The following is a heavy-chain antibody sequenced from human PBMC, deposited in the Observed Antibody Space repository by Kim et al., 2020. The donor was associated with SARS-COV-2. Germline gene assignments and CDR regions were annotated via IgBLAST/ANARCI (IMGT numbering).Heavy chain of an antibody. CDR2: INPNSGVT. D-gene: IGHD2-21*01. J-gene: IGHJ6*02. CDR1: GYTFSDYF. V-gene: IGHV1-2*02. Sequence: ASVKVSCKASGYTFSDYFMHWVRQAPGQGLEWMGWINPNSGVTSNAQKFQGRVTLTGDTSISTAYMDLGSLISDDAAVYFCARGESINSYYGLHVWGQGTTVTVS. CDR3: ARGESINSYYGLHV.